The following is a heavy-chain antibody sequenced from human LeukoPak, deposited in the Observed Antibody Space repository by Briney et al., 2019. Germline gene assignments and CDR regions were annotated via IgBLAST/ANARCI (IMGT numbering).Heavy chain of an antibody. J-gene: IGHJ4*02. Sequence: ASVKVSCKASGYSFTGYYMHWVRQAPGQGLEWMGWINPNSGGTNYAQKFQGRVTMTRDTSISTAYMELRSLRSDDTAVYYCARGMVAAMFDYWGQGTLVTVSS. CDR2: INPNSGGT. CDR1: GYSFTGYY. D-gene: IGHD2-15*01. CDR3: ARGMVAAMFDY. V-gene: IGHV1-2*02.